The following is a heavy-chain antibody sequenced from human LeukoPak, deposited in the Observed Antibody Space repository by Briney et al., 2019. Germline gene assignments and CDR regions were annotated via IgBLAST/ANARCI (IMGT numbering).Heavy chain of an antibody. V-gene: IGHV1-2*02. CDR1: GYTFTGYY. CDR3: ARVAPTVTTSIFVAFDI. J-gene: IGHJ3*02. D-gene: IGHD4-17*01. Sequence: PPASVKVSCKASGYTFTGYYMHWVRQAPGQGLEWMGWINPNSGGTNYAQKLQGRVTMTRDTSISTAYMELSRLRSDDTAVYYCARVAPTVTTSIFVAFDIWGQGTMVTVSS. CDR2: INPNSGGT.